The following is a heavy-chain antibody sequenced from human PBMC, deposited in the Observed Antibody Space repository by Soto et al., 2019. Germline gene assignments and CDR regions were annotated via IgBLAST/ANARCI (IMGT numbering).Heavy chain of an antibody. CDR3: ARGTMVRGIRWFDP. V-gene: IGHV3-33*01. Sequence: PGGSLRLSCAASGFTFSSYGMHWVRQAPGKGLEWVAVIWYDGSNKYYADSVKGRFTISRDNSKNTLYLQMNSLRAEDTAVYYCARGTMVRGIRWFDPWGQGTLVTVSS. CDR1: GFTFSSYG. CDR2: IWYDGSNK. J-gene: IGHJ5*02. D-gene: IGHD3-10*01.